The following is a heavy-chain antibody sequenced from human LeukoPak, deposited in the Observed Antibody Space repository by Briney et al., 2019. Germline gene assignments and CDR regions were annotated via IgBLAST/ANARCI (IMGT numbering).Heavy chain of an antibody. CDR3: AKNPFVGYGSDYFDD. J-gene: IGHJ4*02. Sequence: GGFLRLSCAASGFTFSSYAMSWVRHAPGKGLEWVSAISGSGGNTYYADSVKGRFTISRDNSKNTLYLQMDSLRAEDTAVYYCAKNPFVGYGSDYFDDWGQGTLVTVSA. D-gene: IGHD3-10*01. CDR1: GFTFSSYA. V-gene: IGHV3-23*01. CDR2: ISGSGGNT.